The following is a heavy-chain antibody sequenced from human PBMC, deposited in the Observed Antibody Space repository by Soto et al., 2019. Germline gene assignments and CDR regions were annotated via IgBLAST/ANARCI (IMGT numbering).Heavy chain of an antibody. CDR1: GFIFNNYA. V-gene: IGHV3-23*01. CDR2: IGGGKGDEK. CDR3: AKDKMSDNGVWEAFDV. Sequence: EAQLSESGGGLVQPGGSLRLSCAASGFIFNNYAMNWVRQAPGKRLGWVSGIGGGKGDEKEYADSVKGRFTISRDSSKNAQFLQLNSLRAEDTAVYYYAKDKMSDNGVWEAFDVWGPGALVTVSS. J-gene: IGHJ3*01. D-gene: IGHD1-26*01.